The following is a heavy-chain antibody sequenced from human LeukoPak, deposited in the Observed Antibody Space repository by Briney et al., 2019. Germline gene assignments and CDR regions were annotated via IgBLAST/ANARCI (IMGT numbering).Heavy chain of an antibody. Sequence: SVKVSCKASGGTFSSYAISWVRQAPGQGLEWMGGIIPIFGTANYAQKFQGRVTITADKSTSTAYMELSSLRSEDTAVYYCARDLSGSWYGQANSPSFDYWGQGTLVTVSS. V-gene: IGHV1-69*06. CDR2: IIPIFGTA. D-gene: IGHD6-13*01. CDR1: GGTFSSYA. CDR3: ARDLSGSWYGQANSPSFDY. J-gene: IGHJ4*02.